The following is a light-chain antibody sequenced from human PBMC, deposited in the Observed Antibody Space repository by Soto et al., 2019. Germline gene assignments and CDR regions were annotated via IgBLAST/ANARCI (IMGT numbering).Light chain of an antibody. CDR2: SDD. CDR3: AAWDDNLNGPL. CDR1: NSNIGRYS. J-gene: IGLJ3*02. Sequence: QSVLTHPPSLSGTPGQRVTNSCSGSNSNIGRYSVNWYQHFPGTAPKILIYSDDERPSGVPDRFSGSKSGTSASLAISGLQSEDEAEYYCAAWDDNLNGPLFGGGTKLTVL. V-gene: IGLV1-44*01.